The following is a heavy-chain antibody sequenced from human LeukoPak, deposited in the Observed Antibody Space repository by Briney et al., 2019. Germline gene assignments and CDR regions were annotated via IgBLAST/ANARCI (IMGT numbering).Heavy chain of an antibody. CDR1: GGTFSSYA. Sequence: SVRVSCKASGGTFSSYAISWVRQAPGQGLEWMGGIIPIFGTANYAQKFQGRVTITADKSTSTAYMELSSLRSEDTAVYYCARDVIAAPGTSDYWGQGALVTVSS. V-gene: IGHV1-69*06. CDR2: IIPIFGTA. D-gene: IGHD6-13*01. CDR3: ARDVIAAPGTSDY. J-gene: IGHJ4*02.